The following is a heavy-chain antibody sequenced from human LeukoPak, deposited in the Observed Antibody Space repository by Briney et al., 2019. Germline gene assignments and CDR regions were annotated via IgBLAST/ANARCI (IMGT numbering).Heavy chain of an antibody. Sequence: PGGSLRLSCAASGFTFSSYWMHWVRQAPGKGLEWVSAISGSGGSTYYADSVKGRFTISRDNSKNTLYLQMNSLRAEDTAVYYCAKTPQIASSWEYYFDYWGQGTLVTVSS. V-gene: IGHV3-23*01. CDR2: ISGSGGST. J-gene: IGHJ4*02. D-gene: IGHD6-13*01. CDR3: AKTPQIASSWEYYFDY. CDR1: GFTFSSYW.